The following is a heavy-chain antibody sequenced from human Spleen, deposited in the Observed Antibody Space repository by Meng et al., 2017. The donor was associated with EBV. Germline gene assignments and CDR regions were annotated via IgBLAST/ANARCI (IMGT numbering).Heavy chain of an antibody. V-gene: IGHV1-46*01. Sequence: QVQLVQSGAEVKKPGASVTVSCRASGYTFTRYYRYWVRQDPGQGLEWMGTINPSDGTTRYAQKFQGRVTLTRDTSTSTVYMELSSLRSEDTAVYYCARDLTYCGGDCYWGQGTLVTVSS. D-gene: IGHD2-21*02. CDR2: INPSDGTT. CDR3: ARDLTYCGGDCY. CDR1: GYTFTRYY. J-gene: IGHJ4*02.